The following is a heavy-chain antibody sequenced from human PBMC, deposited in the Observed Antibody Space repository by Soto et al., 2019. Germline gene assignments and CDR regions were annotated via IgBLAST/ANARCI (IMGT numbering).Heavy chain of an antibody. Sequence: QVQLVQSGAEVEGPGASVKVSCKASGYTFTGYYIHWVRQAPGQGLEWVGMINPSGGSASYALKFQARVTMTRDTSTSTVHMELSSLRSEDTAVYYCARDHDYGWGNYRYTADYWGQGTLVTVSS. CDR3: ARDHDYGWGNYRYTADY. CDR1: GYTFTGYY. J-gene: IGHJ4*02. D-gene: IGHD3-16*02. V-gene: IGHV1-46*01. CDR2: INPSGGSA.